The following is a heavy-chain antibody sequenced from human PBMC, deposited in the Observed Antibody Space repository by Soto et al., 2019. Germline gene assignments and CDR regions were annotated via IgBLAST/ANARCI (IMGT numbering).Heavy chain of an antibody. J-gene: IGHJ2*01. Sequence: QVQLQESGPGLVKPSETLSLTCTVSGGSISSYYWSWIRQPPGKGLEWIGYIYYSGSTNYNPSLKSQVTISVDTSKNQFSLKLSSVTAADTAVYYCARVVGVYSYGGEWYFDLWGRGTLVTVSS. CDR1: GGSISSYY. V-gene: IGHV4-59*01. CDR2: IYYSGST. CDR3: ARVVGVYSYGGEWYFDL. D-gene: IGHD5-18*01.